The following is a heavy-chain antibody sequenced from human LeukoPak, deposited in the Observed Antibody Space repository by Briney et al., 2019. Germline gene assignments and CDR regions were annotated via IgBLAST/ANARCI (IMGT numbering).Heavy chain of an antibody. V-gene: IGHV3-23*01. CDR2: ISGSGGTT. D-gene: IGHD6-13*01. CDR1: GFTFSSYA. CDR3: AKKGIAAADSIDY. Sequence: GGSLRLSCAASGFTFSSYAMSWVRQAPGKGLECVSGISGSGGTTYYADSVKGRFTISRDNSKNTLYLQMNSLRAEDTAVYYCAKKGIAAADSIDYWGQGTLVTVSS. J-gene: IGHJ4*02.